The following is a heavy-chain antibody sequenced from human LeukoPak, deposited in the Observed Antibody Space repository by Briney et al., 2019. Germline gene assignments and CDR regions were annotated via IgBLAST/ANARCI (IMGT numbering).Heavy chain of an antibody. CDR2: IYYSGST. J-gene: IGHJ4*02. Sequence: SETLSLTCTVSGGSISSSSYYWGWIRQPPGKGLEWIGSIYYSGSTYYNPSLKSRVTISVDTSKNQFSLKLSSVTAADTAVYYCARHITMVRGVIRPNDYWGQGTLVTVSS. CDR3: ARHITMVRGVIRPNDY. D-gene: IGHD3-10*01. V-gene: IGHV4-39*01. CDR1: GGSISSSSYY.